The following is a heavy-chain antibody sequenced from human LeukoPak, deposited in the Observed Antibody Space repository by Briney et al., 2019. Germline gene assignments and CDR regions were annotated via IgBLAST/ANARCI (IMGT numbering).Heavy chain of an antibody. CDR2: MNPNSGNT. Sequence: ASVKVSCKASGYTFTSYDINWVRQATGQGLEWMGWMNPNSGNTGYAQKFQGRVTMTRNTSISTAYMELSSLRSEDTAVYYCARGDYYEEGFGPWGQGTLVTVSS. V-gene: IGHV1-8*01. J-gene: IGHJ5*02. D-gene: IGHD1-26*01. CDR1: GYTFTSYD. CDR3: ARGDYYEEGFGP.